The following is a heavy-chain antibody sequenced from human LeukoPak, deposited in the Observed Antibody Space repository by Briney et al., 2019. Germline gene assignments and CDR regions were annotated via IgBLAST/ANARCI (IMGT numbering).Heavy chain of an antibody. CDR2: ISYDGSNK. J-gene: IGHJ6*04. CDR3: AELGITMIGGV. CDR1: GFTFSSYG. Sequence: GGSLRLSCAASGFTFSSYGMHWVRQAPGKGLEWVAVISYDGSNKYYADSVKGRFTISRDNSKDTLYLQMNSLRAEDTAVYYCAELGITMIGGVWGKGTTVTISS. V-gene: IGHV3-30*18. D-gene: IGHD3-10*02.